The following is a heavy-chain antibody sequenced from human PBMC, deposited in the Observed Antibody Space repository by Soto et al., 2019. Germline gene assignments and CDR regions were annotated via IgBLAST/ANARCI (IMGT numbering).Heavy chain of an antibody. CDR2: ISYEGSNK. J-gene: IGHJ3*02. Sequence: GGSLRLSCAVSGFTFSNYGMNWVRQAPGKGLEWVAVISYEGSNKYYADSVKGRFTISRDNSKNTLYLQMNSLRVEDTAVYYCAKVGGHFFDNSADFYDSSDMWGQGTMVTVSS. CDR1: GFTFSNYG. D-gene: IGHD3-22*01. V-gene: IGHV3-30*18. CDR3: AKVGGHFFDNSADFYDSSDM.